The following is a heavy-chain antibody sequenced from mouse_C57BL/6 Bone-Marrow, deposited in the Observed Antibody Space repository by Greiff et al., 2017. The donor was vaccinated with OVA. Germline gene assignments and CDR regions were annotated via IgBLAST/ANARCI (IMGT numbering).Heavy chain of an antibody. CDR1: GYTFTSYG. CDR2: IYPRSGNT. J-gene: IGHJ3*01. Sequence: QVQLKQSGAELARPGASVKLSCKASGYTFTSYGISWVKQRTGQGLEWIGEIYPRSGNTYYNEKFKGKATLTADKSSSTAYMELRSLTSEDSAVYVCARTVYGYERCAYWGQGTLVTVSA. CDR3: ARTVYGYERCAY. D-gene: IGHD2-2*01. V-gene: IGHV1-81*01.